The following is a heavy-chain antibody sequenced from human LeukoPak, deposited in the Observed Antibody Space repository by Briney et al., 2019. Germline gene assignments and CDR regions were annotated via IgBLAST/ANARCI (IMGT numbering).Heavy chain of an antibody. CDR1: GGSISSYY. CDR2: IYYSGST. Sequence: PSETLSLTCTVSGGSISSYYWSWIRQPPGKGLEWIGYIYYSGSTNYNPSLKSRVNISVDTSKNQFSLKLGSVTAADTAVYYCASRFSCGWLWYNWFDPWGQGNRVTVSS. CDR3: ASRFSCGWLWYNWFDP. J-gene: IGHJ5*02. V-gene: IGHV4-59*08. D-gene: IGHD6-19*01.